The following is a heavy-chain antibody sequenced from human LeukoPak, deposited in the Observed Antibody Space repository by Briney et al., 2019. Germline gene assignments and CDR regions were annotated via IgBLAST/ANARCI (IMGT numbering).Heavy chain of an antibody. CDR3: ARDVVVVASNYYGMDV. J-gene: IGHJ6*02. V-gene: IGHV1-69*04. Sequence: SVKVSCKASGYTFTGYYMHWVRQAPGQGLEWMGRIIPILGIANYAQKFQGRVTITADKSTSTAYMELSSLRSEDTAVYYCARDVVVVASNYYGMDVWGQGTTVTVSS. D-gene: IGHD2-15*01. CDR1: GYTFTGYY. CDR2: IIPILGIA.